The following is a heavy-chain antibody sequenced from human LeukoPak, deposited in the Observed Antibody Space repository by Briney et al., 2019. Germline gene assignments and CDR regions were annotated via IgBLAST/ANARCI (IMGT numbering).Heavy chain of an antibody. CDR2: INPSGGST. J-gene: IGHJ3*02. D-gene: IGHD4-23*01. V-gene: IGHV1-46*01. CDR1: GYTFTSYY. Sequence: GASVKVSCKASGYTFTSYYMHWVRPAPGQGLEWMGLINPSGGSTSYAQKFQGRVTLTRHTSTSTVYMELRSRRSEDMAVYYCARDRDYGGKVYAFDIWGQGTMVTVSS. CDR3: ARDRDYGGKVYAFDI.